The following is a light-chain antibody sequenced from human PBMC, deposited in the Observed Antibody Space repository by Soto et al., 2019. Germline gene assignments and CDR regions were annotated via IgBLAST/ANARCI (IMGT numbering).Light chain of an antibody. CDR1: QSVSSSY. Sequence: EIVLTQSPGTLSLSPGEGATLSCRAGQSVSSSYLAWYQQKPGQAPRLIIYDASNRATGIPARFSGSGSGTAFTLTISSLEPEDFAVYYGQQRSNWPLLTFGGGTKVDIK. J-gene: IGKJ4*01. CDR2: DAS. CDR3: QQRSNWPLLT. V-gene: IGKV3D-20*02.